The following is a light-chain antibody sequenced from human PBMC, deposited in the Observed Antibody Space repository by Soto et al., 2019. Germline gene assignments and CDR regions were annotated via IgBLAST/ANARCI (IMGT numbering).Light chain of an antibody. CDR3: QQYGSFPIT. Sequence: EIVLTQSPGTLSLSPGERATLSCRASQTVSSSFLAWYQQKPGQAPRLLISGSSSRATGIPDRFSGRGSGTDFALTISRLEPEYFAVYYCQQYGSFPITFGQGTRLEIK. J-gene: IGKJ5*01. CDR2: GSS. CDR1: QTVSSSF. V-gene: IGKV3-20*01.